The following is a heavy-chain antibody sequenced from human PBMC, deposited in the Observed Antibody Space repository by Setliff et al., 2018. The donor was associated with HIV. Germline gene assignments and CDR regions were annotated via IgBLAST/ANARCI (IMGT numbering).Heavy chain of an antibody. CDR3: ASIYTAGTELLTDY. Sequence: GGSLRLSCAASGFTFNKDIMSWVRQAPGKGLEWVSAISDNGGSTYYADSMEGRFTISRDNSKNTLYLQLSGLRAEDTAVYYCASIYTAGTELLTDYWGQGTLVTVSS. D-gene: IGHD6-19*01. V-gene: IGHV3-23*01. J-gene: IGHJ4*01. CDR2: ISDNGGST. CDR1: GFTFNKDI.